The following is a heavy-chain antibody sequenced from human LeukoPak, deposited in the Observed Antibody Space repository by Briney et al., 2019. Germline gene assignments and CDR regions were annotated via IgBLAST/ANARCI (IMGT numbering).Heavy chain of an antibody. V-gene: IGHV1-2*02. J-gene: IGHJ5*02. D-gene: IGHD2-21*01. CDR1: GYSFTDYY. CDR3: ARADRLHGGPYLIGP. Sequence: GASVKVSCKTSGYSFTDYYMHWVRQAPGQGLEWMGWINPNSGGTSSAQKSQGRVTVTRDTSITTVYMEVSWLTSDDTAIYYCARADRLHGGPYLIGPWGQGTLVTVSS. CDR2: INPNSGGT.